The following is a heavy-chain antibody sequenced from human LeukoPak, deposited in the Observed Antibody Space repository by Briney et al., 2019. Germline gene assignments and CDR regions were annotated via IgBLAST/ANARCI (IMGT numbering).Heavy chain of an antibody. CDR2: IYYSGST. D-gene: IGHD3-10*01. J-gene: IGHJ5*02. V-gene: IGHV4-39*07. CDR3: ARVGPHGGFDP. CDR1: GGSISSSSYY. Sequence: SETLSLTCTVSGGSISSSSYYWGWIRQPPGEGLEWIGSIYYSGSTNYNPSLKSRVTISVDTSKNQFSLKLSSVTAADTAVYYCARVGPHGGFDPWGQGTLVTVSS.